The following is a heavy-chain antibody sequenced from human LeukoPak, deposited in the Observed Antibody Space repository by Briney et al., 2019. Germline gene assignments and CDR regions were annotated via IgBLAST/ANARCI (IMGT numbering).Heavy chain of an antibody. J-gene: IGHJ4*02. CDR1: GYRFTGYY. Sequence: ASVKVSCKASGYRFTGYYMHWVRQAPGQGLEWMGWINPNSGVTKFAQKFQGRVIMTRDTSTSTAYMELSSLRSEDTAVYYCARRGYSGSYYIDYWGQGTLVTVSS. V-gene: IGHV1-2*02. CDR3: ARRGYSGSYYIDY. D-gene: IGHD1-26*01. CDR2: INPNSGVT.